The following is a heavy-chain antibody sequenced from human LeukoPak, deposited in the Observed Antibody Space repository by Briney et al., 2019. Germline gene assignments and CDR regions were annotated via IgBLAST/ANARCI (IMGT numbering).Heavy chain of an antibody. V-gene: IGHV3-30*09. CDR1: GFTFSSYA. CDR2: ISYDGSNK. J-gene: IGHJ4*02. CDR3: AREGYSGSLLPDY. D-gene: IGHD1-26*01. Sequence: GSLRLSCAASGFTFSSYAMHWVRQAPGKGLEWVAVISYDGSNKYYADSVKGRFAISRDNSKNTLYLQMNSLRAEDTAVYYCAREGYSGSLLPDYWGQGTLVTVSS.